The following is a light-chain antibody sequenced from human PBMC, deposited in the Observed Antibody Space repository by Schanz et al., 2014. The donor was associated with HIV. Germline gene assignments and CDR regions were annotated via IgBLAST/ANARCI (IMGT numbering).Light chain of an antibody. CDR2: EVT. Sequence: QSALTQPASVSGSPGQSITISCTGTTSDVGLYTYVSWYQQHPGKAPKLMIYEVTKRPSGVPDRFSGSKSGNTASLTVSGLQAEDEADYYCSSYAGSNNLVFGGGTKVTVL. V-gene: IGLV2-8*01. CDR3: SSYAGSNNLV. J-gene: IGLJ2*01. CDR1: TSDVGLYTY.